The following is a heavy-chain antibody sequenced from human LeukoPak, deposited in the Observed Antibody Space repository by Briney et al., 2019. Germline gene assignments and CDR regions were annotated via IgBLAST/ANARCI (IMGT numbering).Heavy chain of an antibody. J-gene: IGHJ4*02. D-gene: IGHD2-2*01. CDR3: ARGRVEEYCSSTSCQRAYYFDY. Sequence: GGSLRLSCAASGFTFSSYAMHWVRQAPGKGLEWVAVISYDGSNKYYADSVKGRFTISRDNSKNTLYLQMNSLRAEDTAVYYCARGRVEEYCSSTSCQRAYYFDYWGQGTLVTVSS. CDR2: ISYDGSNK. CDR1: GFTFSSYA. V-gene: IGHV3-30*04.